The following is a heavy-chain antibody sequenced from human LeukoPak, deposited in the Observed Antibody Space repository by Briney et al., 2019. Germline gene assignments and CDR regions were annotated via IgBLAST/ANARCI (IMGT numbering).Heavy chain of an antibody. CDR1: AFTFSSYE. CDR3: ARDRSDNLGDYYYGMDV. Sequence: PGGSLRLSGAASAFTFSSYEMNWVRQAPGKGLEWVSYISSSGTTIYYADSVKGRFTISRDNAKNSLYLQMNSLRAEDTAVYYCARDRSDNLGDYYYGMDVWGQGTTVTVSS. J-gene: IGHJ6*02. D-gene: IGHD3-16*01. V-gene: IGHV3-48*03. CDR2: ISSSGTTI.